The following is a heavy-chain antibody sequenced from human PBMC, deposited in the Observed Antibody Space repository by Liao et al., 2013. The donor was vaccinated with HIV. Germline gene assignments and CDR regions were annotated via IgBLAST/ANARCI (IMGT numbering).Heavy chain of an antibody. D-gene: IGHD3-22*01. V-gene: IGHV4-34*01. CDR1: GGSISSYY. J-gene: IGHJ4*02. Sequence: QVQLQESGPGLVKPSETLSLTCTVSGGSISSYYWSWIRQPPGKGLEWIGEINHTGSTNYNPSLKSRVTISVDTSKNQFSLKLSSVTAADTAVYFCARGGYFDSSGYYWPFDYWGQGTLVTVSS. CDR3: ARGGYFDSSGYYWPFDY. CDR2: INHTGST.